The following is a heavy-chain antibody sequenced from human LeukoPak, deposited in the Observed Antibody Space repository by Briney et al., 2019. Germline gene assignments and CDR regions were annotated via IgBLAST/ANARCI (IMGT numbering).Heavy chain of an antibody. CDR3: AREQRDYYDSGGAFDI. V-gene: IGHV4-59*01. D-gene: IGHD3-22*01. Sequence: PSETLSLTCTVSGGSINYYYWMWIRQPPGKGLEWIGYIYYSGGTHYNPSLKSRITMLVDTSKNQFSLKLTAVTAADTAVYYCAREQRDYYDSGGAFDIWGQGTMVTVSS. CDR1: GGSINYYY. CDR2: IYYSGGT. J-gene: IGHJ3*02.